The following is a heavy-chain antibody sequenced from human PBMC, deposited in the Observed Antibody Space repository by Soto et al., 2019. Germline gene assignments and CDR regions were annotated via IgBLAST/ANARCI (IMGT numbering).Heavy chain of an antibody. Sequence: PGGSKRLSCAASGFTCSSYAMTWVRQAPGKGLEWVSAISGSGGSTYYADSVKGRFTISRDNSKNTLYLQMGSLRAEDTAVYYCAKDAGYCSGGNCYSYHDALDIWGQGTMVTVSS. CDR3: AKDAGYCSGGNCYSYHDALDI. J-gene: IGHJ3*02. D-gene: IGHD2-15*01. CDR1: GFTCSSYA. V-gene: IGHV3-23*01. CDR2: ISGSGGST.